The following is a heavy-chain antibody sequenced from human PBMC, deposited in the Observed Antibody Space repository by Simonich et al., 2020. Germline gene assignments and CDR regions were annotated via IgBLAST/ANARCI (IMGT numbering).Heavy chain of an antibody. Sequence: QVQLVQSGAEVKKPGASVKVSCKASGYTFTSYDINWVRQATGQGLEWMGRRKPNSGNTGYAQKFQGRVTITRNTSISTAYMELSSLRSEDTAVYYCARTYSGSYYYFDYWGQGTLVTVSS. CDR3: ARTYSGSYYYFDY. V-gene: IGHV1-8*03. J-gene: IGHJ4*02. D-gene: IGHD1-26*01. CDR1: GYTFTSYD. CDR2: RKPNSGNT.